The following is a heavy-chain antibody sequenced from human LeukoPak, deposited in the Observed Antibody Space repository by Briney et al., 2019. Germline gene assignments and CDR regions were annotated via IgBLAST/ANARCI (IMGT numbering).Heavy chain of an antibody. Sequence: GGSLRLSRAASGFTLSNYAMSWVRQAPGKGLEWVSAISGSGGSTYYADSVRGRFTISRDNSKNTLSLQMNSLRAEDTAVYYCAKTLSGYYGSGSYDYWGQGTLVTVSS. D-gene: IGHD3-10*01. J-gene: IGHJ4*02. V-gene: IGHV3-23*01. CDR2: ISGSGGST. CDR1: GFTLSNYA. CDR3: AKTLSGYYGSGSYDY.